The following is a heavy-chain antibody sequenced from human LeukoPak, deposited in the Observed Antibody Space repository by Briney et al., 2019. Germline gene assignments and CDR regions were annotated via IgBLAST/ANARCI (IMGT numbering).Heavy chain of an antibody. Sequence: SETLSLTCTISGDSISSYYWSWIRQPPGKGLEWIGYIYPSGTNYIPSLKSRVTISVDTSKNQFSLKLTSVTAADTAVYYCARRRSYTSASGKGITKTFDIWGQGTMVTVSS. CDR2: IYPSGT. CDR1: GDSISSYY. D-gene: IGHD6-6*01. CDR3: ARRRSYTSASGKGITKTFDI. J-gene: IGHJ3*02. V-gene: IGHV4-4*09.